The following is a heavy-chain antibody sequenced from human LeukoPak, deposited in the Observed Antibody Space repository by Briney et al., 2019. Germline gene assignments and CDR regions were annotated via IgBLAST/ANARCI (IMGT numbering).Heavy chain of an antibody. CDR2: IFSNDEK. J-gene: IGHJ4*02. CDR3: ARTQWLSHFDY. Sequence: ESAPVLAHPTAPLTLTFTVYGFSLSNPTMGVSWIRQPPGKALECLAHIFSNDEKSYSTSLKSRLTISKDTSKSQVVLTMTNMDPVDTATYYCARTQWLSHFDYWGQGTLVTVSS. D-gene: IGHD6-19*01. V-gene: IGHV2-26*01. CDR1: GFSLSNPTMG.